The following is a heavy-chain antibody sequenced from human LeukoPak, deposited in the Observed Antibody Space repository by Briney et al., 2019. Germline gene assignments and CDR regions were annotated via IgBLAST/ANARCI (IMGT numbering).Heavy chain of an antibody. J-gene: IGHJ6*03. V-gene: IGHV3-73*01. Sequence: GGSLKLSCAASGFTFSGSAMHWVRQASGKGLEWVGRIRSKANSYATAYAASVKGRFTISRDNSYNTVSLQMNSLRDEDTGVYYCAKGLRTGVGPYMGYHYYMDVWGKGATVTVSS. D-gene: IGHD3-16*01. CDR2: IRSKANSYAT. CDR1: GFTFSGSA. CDR3: AKGLRTGVGPYMGYHYYMDV.